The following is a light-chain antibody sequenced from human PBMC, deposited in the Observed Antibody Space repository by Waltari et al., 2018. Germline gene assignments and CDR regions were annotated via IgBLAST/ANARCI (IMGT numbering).Light chain of an antibody. CDR1: QSGLTSANNKNY. J-gene: IGKJ2*01. CDR2: WAS. V-gene: IGKV4-1*01. Sequence: DIVMTQSPDALAMSLGEEATNNCKSSQSGLTSANNKNYLAWYQQKPGQPPNLLIYWASTRESGVPDRFSGSGSGTDFTLTISSLQAEDVAVYYCQQYYTTPYTFGQGTKLEIK. CDR3: QQYYTTPYT.